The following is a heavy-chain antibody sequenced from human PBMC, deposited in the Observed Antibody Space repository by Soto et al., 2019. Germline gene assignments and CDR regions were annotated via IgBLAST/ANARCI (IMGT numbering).Heavy chain of an antibody. CDR3: ARVDSSSSGIFDY. V-gene: IGHV4-38-2*01. CDR1: GYSISSGYY. CDR2: IYHSGST. Sequence: ASETLSLTCAVSGYSISSGYYWGWIRQPPGKGLEWIGSIYHSGSTYYNPSLKSRVTISVDTSKNQFSLKLSSVTAADTAVYYCARVDSSSSGIFDYWGQGTLVTVSS. D-gene: IGHD6-13*01. J-gene: IGHJ4*02.